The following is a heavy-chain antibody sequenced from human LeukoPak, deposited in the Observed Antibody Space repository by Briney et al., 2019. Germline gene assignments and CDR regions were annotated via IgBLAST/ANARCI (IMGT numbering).Heavy chain of an antibody. Sequence: GGSLRLSCAASGFTFSSYAMHWVRQAPGKGLEWVAVISYDGSNKYYADSVKGRFTISRDNSKNTLYLQMNSLRAEDTDVYYCARDLGAFDYWGQGTLVTVSS. D-gene: IGHD7-27*01. CDR3: ARDLGAFDY. J-gene: IGHJ4*02. V-gene: IGHV3-30-3*01. CDR2: ISYDGSNK. CDR1: GFTFSSYA.